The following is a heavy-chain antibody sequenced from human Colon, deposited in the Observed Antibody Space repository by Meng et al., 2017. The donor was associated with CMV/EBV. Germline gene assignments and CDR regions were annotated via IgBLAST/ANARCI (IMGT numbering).Heavy chain of an antibody. D-gene: IGHD3-10*01. J-gene: IGHJ4*02. CDR2: VYISGNT. V-gene: IGHV4-4*07. CDR3: ARDSNLSGLAY. CDR1: GASITSYS. Sequence: QVPLRESGPGLVKPSETLSLTGTVSGASITSYSWSWIRQPAGKGLEWIGRVYISGNTNYNPSLKSRVTMSIDTSKNQLSLNIRSVTAADTAVYYCARDSNLSGLAYWGQGTLVTVSS.